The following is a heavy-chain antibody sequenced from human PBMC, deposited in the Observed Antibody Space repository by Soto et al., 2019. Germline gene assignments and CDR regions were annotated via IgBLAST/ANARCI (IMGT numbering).Heavy chain of an antibody. J-gene: IGHJ4*02. CDR1: GGSISSSSYY. CDR2: IYYSGST. V-gene: IGHV4-39*01. CDR3: ARHEDFWSGYIGFDY. Sequence: QLQLQESGPGLVKPSETLSLTCTVSGGSISSSSYYWGWIRQPPGKGLEWIGSIYYSGSTYHNPSLKSRVTLAVDTSKNQFSLKLSSVTAADTAVYYCARHEDFWSGYIGFDYWGQGTLVTVSS. D-gene: IGHD3-3*01.